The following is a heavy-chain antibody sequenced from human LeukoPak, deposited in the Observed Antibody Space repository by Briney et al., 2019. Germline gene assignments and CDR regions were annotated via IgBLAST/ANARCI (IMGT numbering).Heavy chain of an antibody. CDR3: ARDAPGGGYDY. J-gene: IGHJ4*02. CDR2: ISGSGGST. D-gene: IGHD5-12*01. CDR1: GFTFSSYA. V-gene: IGHV3-23*01. Sequence: GGSLRLSCAASGFTFSSYAMSWVRQAPGKGLEWVSAISGSGGSTYYADSVKGRLTISRDNAKNSLYLQMNSLRAEDTAVYYCARDAPGGGYDYWGQGTLVTVSS.